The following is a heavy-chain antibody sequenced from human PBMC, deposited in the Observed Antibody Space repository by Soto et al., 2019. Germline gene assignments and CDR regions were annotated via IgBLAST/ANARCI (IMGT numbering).Heavy chain of an antibody. J-gene: IGHJ4*02. CDR2: IWYDGSYK. Sequence: QVQLVESGGGVVQPGRSLRLSCAASGFTFNNYGMHWVRQAPGKGLEWVAVIWYDGSYKYNADSAKGRFTISRDTSKNTLYLQMNSLRGEDTAVYHCARGNWNYGYFDYWGQGTLVTVSS. CDR3: ARGNWNYGYFDY. V-gene: IGHV3-33*01. D-gene: IGHD1-7*01. CDR1: GFTFNNYG.